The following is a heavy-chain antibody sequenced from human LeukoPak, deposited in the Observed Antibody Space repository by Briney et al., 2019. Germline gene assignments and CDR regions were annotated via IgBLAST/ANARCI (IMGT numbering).Heavy chain of an antibody. J-gene: IGHJ3*02. CDR1: GGSISSYY. CDR2: IYTSGST. CDR3: ARERDYYDSRDAFDI. Sequence: PSETLSLTCTVSGGSISSYYWSWIRQPAGKGLEWIGRIYTSGSTNYNPSLKSRVTMSVDTSKNQFSLKLSSVTAADTAVYYWARERDYYDSRDAFDIWGQGTMVTVSS. D-gene: IGHD3-22*01. V-gene: IGHV4-4*07.